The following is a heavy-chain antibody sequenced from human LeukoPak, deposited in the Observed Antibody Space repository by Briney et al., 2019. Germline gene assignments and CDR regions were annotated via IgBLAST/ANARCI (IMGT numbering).Heavy chain of an antibody. V-gene: IGHV1-69*04. CDR2: IIPIFGIA. CDR3: ARSEPRSYYYDSSGYYDWFDP. J-gene: IGHJ5*02. CDR1: GGTFSSYA. Sequence: SVKVSCKASGGTFSSYAISWVRRAPGQGLEWMGRIIPIFGIANYAQKFQGRVTITADKSTSTAYMELSSLRSEDTAVYYCARSEPRSYYYDSSGYYDWFDPWGQGTLVTVSS. D-gene: IGHD3-22*01.